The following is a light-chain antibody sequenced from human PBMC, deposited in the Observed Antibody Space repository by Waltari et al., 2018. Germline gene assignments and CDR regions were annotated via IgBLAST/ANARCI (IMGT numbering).Light chain of an antibody. CDR1: RSDVGAYTY. Sequence: QSALTQPPSASGSPGQSVAISCTGTRSDVGAYTYVSWYQPHPGKAPKLIIYDVTKRPSGVPDRFSGSKSGNTASLTVSGLQADDEADYHCSSYTGSTNNLYVFGTGTKVTVL. CDR2: DVT. J-gene: IGLJ1*01. CDR3: SSYTGSTNNLYV. V-gene: IGLV2-8*01.